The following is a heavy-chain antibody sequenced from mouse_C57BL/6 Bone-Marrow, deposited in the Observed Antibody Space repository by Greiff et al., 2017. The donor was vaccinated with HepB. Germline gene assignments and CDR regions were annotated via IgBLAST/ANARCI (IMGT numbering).Heavy chain of an antibody. V-gene: IGHV1-52*01. Sequence: QVHVKQSGAELVRPGSSVKLSCKASGYTFTSYWMHWVKQRPIQGLEWIGNIDPSDSETHYNQKFKDKATLTVDKSSSTAYMQLSSLTSEDSAVYYCARLGFYYYGSSLYYFDYWGQGTTLTVSS. D-gene: IGHD1-1*01. J-gene: IGHJ2*01. CDR1: GYTFTSYW. CDR3: ARLGFYYYGSSLYYFDY. CDR2: IDPSDSET.